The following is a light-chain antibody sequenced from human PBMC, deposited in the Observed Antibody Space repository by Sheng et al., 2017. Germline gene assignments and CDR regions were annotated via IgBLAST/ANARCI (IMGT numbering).Light chain of an antibody. J-gene: IGKJ3*01. Sequence: ETVMTQSPAXLSLSPGERATLSCRASQSVSTYLAWYQQKPGQAPRLLIYDASKRANGIPARFSGSGSGTDFTLTISSLEPEDFAVYYCQQRGNWPLTFGPGTKVDIK. CDR2: DAS. V-gene: IGKV3-11*01. CDR3: QQRGNWPLT. CDR1: QSVSTY.